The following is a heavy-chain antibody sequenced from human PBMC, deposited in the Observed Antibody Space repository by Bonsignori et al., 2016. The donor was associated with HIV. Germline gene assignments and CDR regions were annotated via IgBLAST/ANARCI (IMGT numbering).Heavy chain of an antibody. J-gene: IGHJ6*03. CDR3: ARVGHYYGSGYYMDV. CDR1: GGSISSHY. Sequence: QVQLQESGPGLVKPSETLSLTCTVSGGSISSHYWSWIRQPPGKGLEWIGYIYYSGSTNYNPSLKSRVTISVDTSKNQFSLKLSSVTAADTAVYYCARVGHYYGSGYYMDVWGKGTTVTVSS. V-gene: IGHV4-59*11. D-gene: IGHD3-10*01. CDR2: IYYSGST.